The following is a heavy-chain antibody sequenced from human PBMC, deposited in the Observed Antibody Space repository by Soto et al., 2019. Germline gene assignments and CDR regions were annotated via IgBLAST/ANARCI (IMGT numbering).Heavy chain of an antibody. CDR1: GGSFSGYY. D-gene: IGHD3-3*01. Sequence: SETLSLTCAVYGGSFSGYYWSWIRQPPGKGLEWIGEINHSGSTNYNPSLKSLVTISVDTSKNQFSLKLSSVTAADTAVYYCATTGITIFGVVIDYWGQGTLVTVSS. V-gene: IGHV4-34*01. J-gene: IGHJ4*02. CDR3: ATTGITIFGVVIDY. CDR2: INHSGST.